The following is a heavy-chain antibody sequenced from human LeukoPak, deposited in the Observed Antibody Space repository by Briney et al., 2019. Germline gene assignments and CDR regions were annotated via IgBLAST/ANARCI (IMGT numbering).Heavy chain of an antibody. V-gene: IGHV3-74*01. CDR3: ARGLAGAYRIMDV. Sequence: QPGGSLRLSCVASGFTFNTYWIHWVRHGPGKGLVWVSLTSADGTTTTYANSVKGRFTVSRDNAKNTLYLQMNSLRGEDAAVYYCARGLAGAYRIMDVWGQGTTVTVS. CDR2: TSADGTTT. J-gene: IGHJ6*02. D-gene: IGHD6-19*01. CDR1: GFTFNTYW.